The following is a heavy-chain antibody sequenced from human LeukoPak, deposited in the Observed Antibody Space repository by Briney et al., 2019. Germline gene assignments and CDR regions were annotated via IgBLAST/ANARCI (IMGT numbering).Heavy chain of an antibody. V-gene: IGHV3-7*01. D-gene: IGHD6-19*01. Sequence: QPGGSLRLSCAASGFTFSSYWMSWVRQAPGKGLEWVANIKQDGSEKYYVDSVKGRFTISRDNAKNPLYLQMNSLRAEDTAVYYCARVLGLVGAPVRDYYFDYWGQGTLVTVSS. CDR1: GFTFSSYW. J-gene: IGHJ4*02. CDR3: ARVLGLVGAPVRDYYFDY. CDR2: IKQDGSEK.